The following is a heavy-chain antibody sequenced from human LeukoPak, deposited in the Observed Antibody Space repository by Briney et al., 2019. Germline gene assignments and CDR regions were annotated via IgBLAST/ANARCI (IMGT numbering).Heavy chain of an antibody. CDR3: ARADYGDGLDY. Sequence: SGTLSLTCAVYGGSFSGYYWSWIRQPPGKGLEWIGEINHSGSTNYNPSLKSRVTISVDTSKNQFSLKLSSVTAADTAVYYCARADYGDGLDYWGQGTLVTVSS. D-gene: IGHD4-17*01. CDR2: INHSGST. CDR1: GGSFSGYY. V-gene: IGHV4-34*01. J-gene: IGHJ4*02.